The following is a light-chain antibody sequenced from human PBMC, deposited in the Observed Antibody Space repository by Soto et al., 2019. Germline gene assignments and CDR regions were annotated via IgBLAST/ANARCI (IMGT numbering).Light chain of an antibody. J-gene: IGKJ3*01. CDR1: QSVSSN. CDR3: QQYNNWPNT. Sequence: EIVMTQSPATLSVSPGERATLSCRASQSVSSNLAWYQQKPGQAPRLLIYGASTRATGIPARFSGSGSGTEFTLTISSLQSEDFAVYYCQQYNNWPNTFAPGTKVDIK. CDR2: GAS. V-gene: IGKV3-15*01.